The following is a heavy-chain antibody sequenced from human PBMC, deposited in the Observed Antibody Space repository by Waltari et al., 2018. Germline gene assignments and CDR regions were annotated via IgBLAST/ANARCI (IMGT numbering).Heavy chain of an antibody. J-gene: IGHJ4*01. CDR1: GFSVGTRGIR. V-gene: IGHV2-70*04. D-gene: IGHD2-15*01. Sequence: QVTLKESGPALVKPTQTLTLTCTISGFSVGTRGIRVGWIRQPPGKALEWLARIDWNDDKFHRPSLETRPAISQDISKNQVFLTMTNVDPADTATYYCARMDPYCSVGSCYSFDYWGYGTQVTVSS. CDR2: IDWNDDK. CDR3: ARMDPYCSVGSCYSFDY.